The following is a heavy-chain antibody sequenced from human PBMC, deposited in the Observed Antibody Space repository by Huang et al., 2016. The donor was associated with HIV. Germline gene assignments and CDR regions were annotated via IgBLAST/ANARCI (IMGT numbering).Heavy chain of an antibody. D-gene: IGHD3-3*01. J-gene: IGHJ4*02. Sequence: QLQLQESGPGLVKPSETLSLTCTVSGGSISSSSYYWGWIRQPPGKGLEWIGSIHYSGSTSYNPSLKSRVTISVDTSKNQFSLKLSSVTAADTAVYYCARHSDDFWSGYSYFDYWGQGTLVPVSS. CDR3: ARHSDDFWSGYSYFDY. CDR2: IHYSGST. V-gene: IGHV4-39*01. CDR1: GGSISSSSYY.